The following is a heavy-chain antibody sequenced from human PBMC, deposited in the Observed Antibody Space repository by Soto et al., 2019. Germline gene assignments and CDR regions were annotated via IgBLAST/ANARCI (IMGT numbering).Heavy chain of an antibody. CDR1: GFSLTTSGVG. CDR3: AHRPLGSSWFDY. V-gene: IGHV2-5*02. D-gene: IGHD6-13*01. Sequence: ITLKESGPTLVKPTQTLTLTCTFSGFSLTTSGVGVGWVRQPPGKALEWLTLIYWDDDKRYSPSLKSRLTITKDTSKNQVVLTMTNMDPVDTATYYCAHRPLGSSWFDYWGQGTLVTVSS. J-gene: IGHJ4*02. CDR2: IYWDDDK.